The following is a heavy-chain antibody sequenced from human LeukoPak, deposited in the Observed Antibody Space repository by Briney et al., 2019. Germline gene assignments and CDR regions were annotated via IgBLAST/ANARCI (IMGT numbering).Heavy chain of an antibody. V-gene: IGHV3-30*18. Sequence: PGRSLRLSCAASGFTFSSYGMRWVRQAPGKGLEWVAVISYDGSNKYYADSVKGRFTISRDNSKNTLYLQMNSLRAEDTAVYYCANVRGMDVWGQGTTVTVSS. CDR2: ISYDGSNK. CDR1: GFTFSSYG. J-gene: IGHJ6*02. CDR3: ANVRGMDV.